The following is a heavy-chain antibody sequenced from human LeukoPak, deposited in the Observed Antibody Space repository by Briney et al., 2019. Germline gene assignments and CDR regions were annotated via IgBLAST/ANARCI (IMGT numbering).Heavy chain of an antibody. J-gene: IGHJ6*02. Sequence: SVKVSCKASGGTFSSYAISWVRQAPGQGPEWMGRIIPILGIANYAQKFQGRVTITADKSTSTAYMELSSLRSEDTAVYYCARSKNCSGGSCYPYYYYGMDVWGQGTTVTVSS. D-gene: IGHD2-15*01. CDR3: ARSKNCSGGSCYPYYYYGMDV. CDR2: IIPILGIA. V-gene: IGHV1-69*04. CDR1: GGTFSSYA.